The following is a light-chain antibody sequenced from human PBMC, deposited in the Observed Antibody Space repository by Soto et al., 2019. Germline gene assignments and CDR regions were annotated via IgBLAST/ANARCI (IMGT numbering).Light chain of an antibody. CDR1: QSFFSF. CDR3: QQSYTTPYT. Sequence: DIQMTQSPSSLSASVGDRVTITCRASQSFFSFLNWFQQKPGKAPKPLIYAASTLQVGVPSRFSGSGSGTDFTLTISSLQPEDFATYYCQQSYTTPYTFGQGTKLEIK. J-gene: IGKJ2*01. CDR2: AAS. V-gene: IGKV1-39*01.